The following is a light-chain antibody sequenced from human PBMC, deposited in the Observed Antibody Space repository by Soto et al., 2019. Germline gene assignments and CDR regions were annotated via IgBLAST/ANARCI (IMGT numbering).Light chain of an antibody. Sequence: DIQMTQSPSTLPASVGDRVTITCRASQTISNWLAWYQQKPGRAPKILIHDASSLQTGVPSRFSGSGSGAEFTLTISSLQPDDFATYYCQQYNSYSTFGQGTKVDIK. CDR3: QQYNSYST. CDR2: DAS. J-gene: IGKJ1*01. V-gene: IGKV1-5*01. CDR1: QTISNW.